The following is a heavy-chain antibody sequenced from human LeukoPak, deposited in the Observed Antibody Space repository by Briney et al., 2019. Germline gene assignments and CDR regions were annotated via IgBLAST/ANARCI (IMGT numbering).Heavy chain of an antibody. V-gene: IGHV1-2*02. CDR2: INPNSGGT. Sequence: ASVKVSCKASGYTFTGCYMHWVRQAPGQGLEWMGWINPNSGGTNYAQKFQGRVTMTRDTSISTAYMELSRLRSDDTAVYYCARDPRADTAMVTGWFDPWGQGTLVTVSS. D-gene: IGHD5-18*01. J-gene: IGHJ5*02. CDR3: ARDPRADTAMVTGWFDP. CDR1: GYTFTGCY.